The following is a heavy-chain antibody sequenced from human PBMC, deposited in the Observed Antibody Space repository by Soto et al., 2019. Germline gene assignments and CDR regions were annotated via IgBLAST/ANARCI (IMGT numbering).Heavy chain of an antibody. CDR1: GYTFTTYG. CDR2: ISPYNGNT. Sequence: QVQLVQSGAEVKEPGASVKVSCKASGYTFTTYGISWVRQAPGQGLEWMGWISPYNGNTNYAPKLHGRVTVTTDTSTSTAYMELRSLRSDDTAVYYCARDDRGHCGSTSCPYFDCWGQGTLVTVSS. CDR3: ARDDRGHCGSTSCPYFDC. J-gene: IGHJ4*02. V-gene: IGHV1-18*01. D-gene: IGHD2-2*03.